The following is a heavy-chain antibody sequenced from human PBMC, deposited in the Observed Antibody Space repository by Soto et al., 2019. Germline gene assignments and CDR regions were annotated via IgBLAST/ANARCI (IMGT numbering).Heavy chain of an antibody. V-gene: IGHV5-51*03. CDR3: ARRASGYCSSGSCWYFDL. D-gene: IGHD2-15*01. Sequence: EVQLVQSGTEVKKPGESLQISCKGSGYSFTNNWIAWVRQMPGKGLEWMGIIYPGDSDTRYSPSFQGQVTVSADKSISTAYLQWSSLKASDTAIYYCARRASGYCSSGSCWYFDLWGRGTLVTVSS. J-gene: IGHJ2*01. CDR2: IYPGDSDT. CDR1: GYSFTNNW.